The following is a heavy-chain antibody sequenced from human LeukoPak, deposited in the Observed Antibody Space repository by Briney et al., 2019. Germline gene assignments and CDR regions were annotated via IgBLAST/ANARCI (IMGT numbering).Heavy chain of an antibody. V-gene: IGHV3-30*04. CDR2: TSFDGRNK. CDR1: GFTFNIYA. J-gene: IGHJ6*04. D-gene: IGHD5-18*01. Sequence: PGGSLRLSCAASGFTFNIYAMHWVRQAPGKGLEWVAVTSFDGRNKYYADSVRGRFTISRDNSKNTLYLQMNNLRAEDTAVYYCARDPDSGYSYGTPSGYGMDVWGKGTTVTVSS. CDR3: ARDPDSGYSYGTPSGYGMDV.